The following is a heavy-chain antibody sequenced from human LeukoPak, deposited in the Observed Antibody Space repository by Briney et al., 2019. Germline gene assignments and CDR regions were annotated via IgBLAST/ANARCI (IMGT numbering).Heavy chain of an antibody. D-gene: IGHD5-18*01. Sequence: GGSLRLSCTASGFIASNNFMSWVRRASGKGLEWVSIIHSGDSTYYADSVKGRFTISRDNSKNTLYLQMNSLRVEDTAIYYCASEWRQLWNDAFNIWGQGTMVTVSS. CDR3: ASEWRQLWNDAFNI. CDR1: GFIASNNF. J-gene: IGHJ3*02. CDR2: IHSGDST. V-gene: IGHV3-66*01.